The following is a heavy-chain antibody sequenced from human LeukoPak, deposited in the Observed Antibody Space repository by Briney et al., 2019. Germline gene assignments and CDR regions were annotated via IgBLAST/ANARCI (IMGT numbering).Heavy chain of an antibody. CDR3: ARDLLYCSSTSCYGNYYYYGMDV. J-gene: IGHJ6*02. CDR1: GYTFTGYY. Sequence: ASVKVSCKASGYTFTGYYMHSVRQAPGQGLEWMGWINPNSGGTNYAQKFQGRVTMTRDTSISTAYMELSRLRSDDTAVYYCARDLLYCSSTSCYGNYYYYGMDVWGQGTTVTVSS. CDR2: INPNSGGT. D-gene: IGHD2-2*01. V-gene: IGHV1-2*02.